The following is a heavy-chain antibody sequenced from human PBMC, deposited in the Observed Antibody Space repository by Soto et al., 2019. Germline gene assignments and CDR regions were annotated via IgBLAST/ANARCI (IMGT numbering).Heavy chain of an antibody. Sequence: SETLSLTCTVSGGSTSSYYCSWIRQPPGKGLEWIGYIYYSGSTNYNPSLKSRVTISVDTSKNQFSLKLSSVTAADTAVYYCARRRWIAGMDVWGKGTTVTVSS. CDR2: IYYSGST. CDR3: ARRRWIAGMDV. J-gene: IGHJ6*04. V-gene: IGHV4-59*08. CDR1: GGSTSSYY. D-gene: IGHD5-12*01.